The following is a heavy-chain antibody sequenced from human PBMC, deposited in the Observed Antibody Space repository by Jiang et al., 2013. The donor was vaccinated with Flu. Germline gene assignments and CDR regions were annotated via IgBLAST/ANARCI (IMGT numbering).Heavy chain of an antibody. V-gene: IGHV2-70*01. Sequence: KPTQTLTLTCTFSGFSLTTGGMCVSWIRQPPGKALEWLALIDWDDDKYYSTSLKTRLIISKDTSKNXVVLTMTNMDPVDTATYYCARTLYDFATYYFDYWGQGTLVTVSS. CDR3: ARTLYDFATYYFDY. D-gene: IGHD3-3*01. J-gene: IGHJ4*02. CDR1: GFSLTTGGMC. CDR2: IDWDDDK.